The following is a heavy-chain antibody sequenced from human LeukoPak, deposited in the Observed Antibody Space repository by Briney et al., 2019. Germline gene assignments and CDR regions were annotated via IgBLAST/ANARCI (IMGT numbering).Heavy chain of an antibody. V-gene: IGHV4-59*01. CDR3: ARLTFGGVIARTTYYFDY. J-gene: IGHJ4*02. D-gene: IGHD3-16*02. Sequence: SETLSLTCTVSGGSISSYYWSWIRQPPGKGLEWIGYIYYSGSTNYNPSLKSRVTISVDTSKNQFSLKLGSVTAADTAVYYCARLTFGGVIARTTYYFDYWGQGALVTVSS. CDR1: GGSISSYY. CDR2: IYYSGST.